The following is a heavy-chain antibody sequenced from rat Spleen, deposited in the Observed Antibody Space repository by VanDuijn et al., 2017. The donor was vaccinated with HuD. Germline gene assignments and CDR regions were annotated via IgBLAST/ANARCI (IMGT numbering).Heavy chain of an antibody. Sequence: EVQLVESDGGLVQPGRSLKLSCAASGFTFSNYDMAWVRQAPTKGLEWVATVSYGDSSGQSGTYYRDSVWGRSTISRDNAKSTLYLQMDSLRSEDKATYYCARQVFDYWGQGVMVTVSS. V-gene: IGHV5-29*01. J-gene: IGHJ2*01. CDR2: VSYGDSSGQSGT. CDR3: ARQVFDY. CDR1: GFTFSNYD.